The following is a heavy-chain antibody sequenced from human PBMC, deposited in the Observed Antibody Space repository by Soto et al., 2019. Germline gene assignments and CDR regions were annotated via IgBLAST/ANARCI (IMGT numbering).Heavy chain of an antibody. Sequence: QITLKESGPTLVKPTQTLTLTCTFSGFSLDTSGVAVGWIRQPPGKGLEWLSVIYWDDDKRSSPSLRSRLTITKDPSKNQGVLNMTNMDPADPATYYCAHRHRASGGLFDYCGQGTLVTVSS. V-gene: IGHV2-5*02. CDR1: GFSLDTSGVA. D-gene: IGHD3-10*01. CDR2: IYWDDDK. CDR3: AHRHRASGGLFDY. J-gene: IGHJ4*02.